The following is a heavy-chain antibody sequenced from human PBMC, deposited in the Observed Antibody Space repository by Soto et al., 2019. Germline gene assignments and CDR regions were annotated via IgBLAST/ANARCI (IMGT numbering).Heavy chain of an antibody. CDR1: GGSFSGYY. CDR2: INHRGST. V-gene: IGHV4-34*01. J-gene: IGHJ4*02. CDR3: ARVRRYYKDIDY. Sequence: PSETLSLTCAVYGGSFSGYYWSWIRQPPGKGLEWIGEINHRGSTNYNPSLKSRVTISVDTSKNQFSLKLSSVTAADTAVYYCARVRRYYKDIDYWGQGTLVTVSS. D-gene: IGHD3-10*01.